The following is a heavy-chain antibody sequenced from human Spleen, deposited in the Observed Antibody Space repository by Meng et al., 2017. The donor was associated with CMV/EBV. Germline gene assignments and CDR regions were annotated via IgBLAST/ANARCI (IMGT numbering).Heavy chain of an antibody. D-gene: IGHD3-10*01. Sequence: SETLSLTCTVSGGSISSSSYYWGWIRQPPGKGLEWIGSIYYSGSTYYNPSLKSRVTISVDTSKNQFSLKLSSVTAADTAIYYCARDKWFGEFLDDSWGQGTLVTVS. CDR1: GGSISSSSYY. V-gene: IGHV4-39*07. CDR2: IYYSGST. CDR3: ARDKWFGEFLDDS. J-gene: IGHJ4*02.